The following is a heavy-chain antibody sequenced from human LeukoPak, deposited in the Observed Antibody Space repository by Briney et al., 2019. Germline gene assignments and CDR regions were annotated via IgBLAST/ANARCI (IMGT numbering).Heavy chain of an antibody. CDR2: IIPIFGTA. CDR1: GGSFSSYA. CDR3: ARRVIAVAGTDSSDYYYMDV. D-gene: IGHD6-19*01. V-gene: IGHV1-69*06. Sequence: GASVKVSCKASGGSFSSYAISWVRQAPGQGLEWMGGIIPIFGTANHAQKFQGRVTITADKSTSTAYMELSSLRSEDTAVYYCARRVIAVAGTDSSDYYYMDVWGKGTTVTVSS. J-gene: IGHJ6*03.